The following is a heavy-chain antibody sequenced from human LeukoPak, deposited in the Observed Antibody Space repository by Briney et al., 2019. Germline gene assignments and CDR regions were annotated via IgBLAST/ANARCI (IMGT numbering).Heavy chain of an antibody. CDR1: GGSFSGYY. CDR3: ARGLYGSGLWGAFDI. D-gene: IGHD3-10*01. CDR2: INHSGST. V-gene: IGHV4-34*01. J-gene: IGHJ3*02. Sequence: SETLSLTCAVYGGSFSGYYWSWIRQPPGKGLEWIGEINHSGSTNYNPSLKSRVTISVDTSKNQFSLKLCSVTAADTAVYYCARGLYGSGLWGAFDIWGQGTMVTVSS.